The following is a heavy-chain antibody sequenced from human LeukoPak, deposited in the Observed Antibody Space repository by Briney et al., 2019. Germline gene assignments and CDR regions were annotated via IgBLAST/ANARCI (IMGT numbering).Heavy chain of an antibody. CDR2: ISSSGSTI. D-gene: IGHD5-18*01. CDR1: GFTFSDYY. Sequence: GGSLRLSCAASGFTFSDYYMSWLRQAPGKGLEWVSYISSSGSTIYYADSMKGRFTISRDNAKNSLYLQMNSLRAEDTAVYYCARDTAMSYYMDVWGKGTTVTVSS. V-gene: IGHV3-11*04. J-gene: IGHJ6*03. CDR3: ARDTAMSYYMDV.